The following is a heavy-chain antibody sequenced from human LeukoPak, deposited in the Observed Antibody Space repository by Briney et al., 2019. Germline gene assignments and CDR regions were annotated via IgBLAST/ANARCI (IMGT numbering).Heavy chain of an antibody. D-gene: IGHD3-10*01. CDR3: TTGDYYGSGSSYDY. J-gene: IGHJ4*02. V-gene: IGHV3-15*01. Sequence: GGSLRLSCAASGFSFNNAWMSWVRQAPGKGLEWVGRIKSKTDGGTTDYAAPVKGRFTISRDDSKSTLYLQMNSLKTEDTAVYYCTTGDYYGSGSSYDYWGQGTLVTVSS. CDR2: IKSKTDGGTT. CDR1: GFSFNNAW.